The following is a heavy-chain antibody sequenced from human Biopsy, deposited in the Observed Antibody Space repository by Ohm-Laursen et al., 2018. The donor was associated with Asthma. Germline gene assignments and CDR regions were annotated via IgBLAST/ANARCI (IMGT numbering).Heavy chain of an antibody. CDR1: RFTYE. D-gene: IGHD6-19*01. CDR2: ISYDGSSI. V-gene: IGHV3-30-3*01. Sequence: SLRLSCTATRFTYEMHRVRRAPGKGLEWVAVISYDGSSIYYADSVKGRFTISRDNSKNTLSLQMNSLTAEDTAVYYCAREGVAGTHIEDWGQGTLVTVSS. CDR3: AREGVAGTHIED. J-gene: IGHJ4*02.